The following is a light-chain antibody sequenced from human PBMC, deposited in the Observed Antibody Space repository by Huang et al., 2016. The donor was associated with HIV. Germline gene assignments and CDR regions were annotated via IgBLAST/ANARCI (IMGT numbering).Light chain of an antibody. CDR2: AAY. J-gene: IGKJ3*01. CDR1: QGISNY. Sequence: DIQMHQSPSSLSASVGDRVTITCLASQGISNYLAWFQQKPGKAPKSLIYAAYSLKSGVPSKFSGSGSVTDFTLTISSLQPEDFATYYCQQYNSYPFTFGPGTKVDIK. CDR3: QQYNSYPFT. V-gene: IGKV1-16*02.